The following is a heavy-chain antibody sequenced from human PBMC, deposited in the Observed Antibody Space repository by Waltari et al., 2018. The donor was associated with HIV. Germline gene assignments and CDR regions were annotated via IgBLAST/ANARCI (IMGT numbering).Heavy chain of an antibody. V-gene: IGHV3-30*18. D-gene: IGHD3-10*01. CDR1: GFHISDYG. CDR3: AKGRGKTYGSYGLDV. Sequence: VESGGGVVQPGRSLRLSCVASGFHISDYGMHWVRQAPGQGLGWVARISSDGNKRNHIDSVAGRFHISRDNPTNTLFLQMNSLTSEDTAIYYCAKGRGKTYGSYGLDVWGQGTTVTVSS. J-gene: IGHJ6*02. CDR2: ISSDGNKR.